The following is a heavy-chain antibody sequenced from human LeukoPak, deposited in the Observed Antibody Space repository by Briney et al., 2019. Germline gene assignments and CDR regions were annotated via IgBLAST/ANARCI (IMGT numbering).Heavy chain of an antibody. Sequence: GGSLRLSCAASGFTFSSYALSWVRQAPGKGLEWVSGISGSGSSTYYADSVKGRFTISRDNAKNSLYLQMNSLRAEDTALYYCAKGSGSGSYLGDYYFDYWGQGTLVTVSS. J-gene: IGHJ4*02. CDR2: ISGSGSST. CDR3: AKGSGSGSYLGDYYFDY. CDR1: GFTFSSYA. D-gene: IGHD3-10*01. V-gene: IGHV3-23*01.